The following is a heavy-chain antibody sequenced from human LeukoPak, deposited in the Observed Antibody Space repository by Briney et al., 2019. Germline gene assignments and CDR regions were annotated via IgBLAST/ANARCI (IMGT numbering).Heavy chain of an antibody. CDR3: AREAVAGTTYFDY. CDR2: IHYSGST. CDR1: GGSISSYD. J-gene: IGHJ4*02. V-gene: IGHV4-59*01. D-gene: IGHD6-19*01. Sequence: SETLSLTCTVSGGSISSYDWAWIRQPPGKELEWIGFIHYSGSTSYNPSLKSRVTISVDTSKNQFSLKLNSVTAADTAVYYCAREAVAGTTYFDYWGREPWSPSPQ.